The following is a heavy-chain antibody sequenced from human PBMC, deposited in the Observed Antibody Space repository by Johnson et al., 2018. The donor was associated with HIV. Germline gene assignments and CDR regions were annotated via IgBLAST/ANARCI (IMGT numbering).Heavy chain of an antibody. CDR3: ARVGQKLVPVPRGAFDI. V-gene: IGHV3-30*03. D-gene: IGHD6-6*01. CDR2: ISYDGSNK. J-gene: IGHJ3*02. CDR1: GFTFSSYG. Sequence: QVQLVESGGGLVQPGRSLRLSCAASGFTFSSYGMHWVRQAPGKGLEWVAVISYDGSNKYYADSVKGRFTISRDNSKNTLYLQMNSLRAEDTAVYYCARVGQKLVPVPRGAFDIWGQGTMVTVSS.